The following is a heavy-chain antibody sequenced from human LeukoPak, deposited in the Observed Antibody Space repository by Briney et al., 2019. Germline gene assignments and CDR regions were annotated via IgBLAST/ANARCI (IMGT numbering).Heavy chain of an antibody. D-gene: IGHD1-1*01. Sequence: GGSLRLSGAASGFTFSNAWMTWMGWVRQAPGKGLEWVGLTKIKTDDGTPDYAALVKGRFTISRDDSKNTVYLEMNSLESEDTAVYYCISGGGTADYWGQGTLVSVSS. V-gene: IGHV3-15*01. CDR2: TKIKTDDGTP. CDR1: GFTFSNAW. CDR3: ISGGGTADY. J-gene: IGHJ4*02.